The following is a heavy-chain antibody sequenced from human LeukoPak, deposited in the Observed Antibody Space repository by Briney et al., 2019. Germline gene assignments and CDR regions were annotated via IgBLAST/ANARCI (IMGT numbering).Heavy chain of an antibody. D-gene: IGHD6-19*01. CDR2: MNPNSGNT. J-gene: IGHJ4*02. Sequence: ASVKVSCKASGYTFTSYDINWVRQATGQGLEWMGWMNPNSGNTGYAQKLQGRVTMTRNTSISTAYMELSSLRAEDTALYYCAKDKRRYSSGWYYFDYWGQGTLVTVSS. CDR3: AKDKRRYSSGWYYFDY. V-gene: IGHV1-8*01. CDR1: GYTFTSYD.